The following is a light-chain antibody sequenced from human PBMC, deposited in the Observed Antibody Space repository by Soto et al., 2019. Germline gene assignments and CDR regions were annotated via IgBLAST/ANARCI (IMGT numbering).Light chain of an antibody. Sequence: EIVMTQSPATRSVSPGERATLSCRASQSVSSNLAWYQQKPGQAPRLLIYGASTRATGIPARFSGSGSGTEFTLTISSLQFEDFAVYYCQQYNNWPRTFGQGTKVEIK. CDR1: QSVSSN. V-gene: IGKV3-15*01. CDR2: GAS. CDR3: QQYNNWPRT. J-gene: IGKJ1*01.